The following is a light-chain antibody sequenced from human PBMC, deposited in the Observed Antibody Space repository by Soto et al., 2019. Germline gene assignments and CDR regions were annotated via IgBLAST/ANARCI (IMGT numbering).Light chain of an antibody. CDR3: SSYTRSSTVV. CDR2: DVS. Sequence: QSALTQPASVSGSPGQSITISCTGTSSDVGGYNYVSWYQQHPGKAPKLMMYDVSNRPSGVSNRFSGSKSGNTASLTISGLQAEDEADYYCSSYTRSSTVVFGGGTKLTV. CDR1: SSDVGGYNY. V-gene: IGLV2-14*01. J-gene: IGLJ2*01.